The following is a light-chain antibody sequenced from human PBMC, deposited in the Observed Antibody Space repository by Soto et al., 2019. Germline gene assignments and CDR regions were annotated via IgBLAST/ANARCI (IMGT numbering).Light chain of an antibody. J-gene: IGKJ4*01. V-gene: IGKV1-33*01. CDR3: QQYDSSPLT. Sequence: IQLTQSPFSLSESPGDRATITCQAIHNISNDLNWYQQKPGQAPKLLIHDASRWHSGVPSRFSGSGSGTDFTLTISSLQPEDFATYSCQQYDSSPLTFGRGTKVEIK. CDR1: HNISND. CDR2: DAS.